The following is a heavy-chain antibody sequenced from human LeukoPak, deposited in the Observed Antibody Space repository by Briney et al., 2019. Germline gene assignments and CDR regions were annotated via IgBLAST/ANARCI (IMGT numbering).Heavy chain of an antibody. CDR3: ARGYVVAVAEAEYFQH. CDR1: GGTFSSYA. D-gene: IGHD6-19*01. J-gene: IGHJ1*01. Sequence: SVKVSCKASGGTFSSYAISWVRQAPGQGLEWMGGIIPIFGTANYAQKFQGRVTITADESTSTAYMELSSLRSEDTAVYYCARGYVVAVAEAEYFQHWGQGTLVTVSS. V-gene: IGHV1-69*01. CDR2: IIPIFGTA.